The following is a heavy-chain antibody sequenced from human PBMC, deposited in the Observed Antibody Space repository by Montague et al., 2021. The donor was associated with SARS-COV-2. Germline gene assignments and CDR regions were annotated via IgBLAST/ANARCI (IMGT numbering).Heavy chain of an antibody. CDR2: IYYSGST. CDR1: GGSISSGGYY. Sequence: TLSLTCTVSGGSISSGGYYWSWIRQPPGKGLEWIGCIYYSGSTXYNPSLKSRVTISVDTSKNQFSLKLSSVTAADTAVYYCARFLRGVVPAATGHWEKKSYSYYLDVWGQGTTVTVSS. D-gene: IGHD2-2*01. V-gene: IGHV4-31*03. CDR3: ARFLRGVVPAATGHWEKKSYSYYLDV. J-gene: IGHJ6*03.